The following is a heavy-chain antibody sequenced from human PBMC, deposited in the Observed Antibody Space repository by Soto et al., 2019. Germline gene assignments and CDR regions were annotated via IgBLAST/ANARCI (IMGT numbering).Heavy chain of an antibody. J-gene: IGHJ5*02. D-gene: IGHD3-3*02. CDR2: INPNSGGT. Sequence: QVQLGQSGAEVKKPGASEKVSCKASGYTFTGYYMHWVRQAPGQGLEWMGWINPNSGGTNYAQKFQGWVTMTRDTSISTAYMELSRLRSDDTAVYYRARDSPFAGIDPCRQGTLVTVSS. CDR1: GYTFTGYY. CDR3: ARDSPFAGIDP. V-gene: IGHV1-2*04.